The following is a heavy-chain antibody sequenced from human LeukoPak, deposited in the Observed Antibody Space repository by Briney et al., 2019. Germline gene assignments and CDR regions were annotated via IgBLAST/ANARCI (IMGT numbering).Heavy chain of an antibody. V-gene: IGHV3-30-3*01. CDR2: ITYDGSNK. CDR1: GFTFSSYA. D-gene: IGHD3-3*01. J-gene: IGHJ4*02. CDR3: ARDRVSVRFLEWADY. Sequence: PGRSLRLSCAASGFTFSSYAIHWVRQAPGKGLEWVAVITYDGSNKYYADSVKGRFTISRDNSKNTLYLQMNSLRAEDTAVYYCARDRVSVRFLEWADYWGQGTLVTVSS.